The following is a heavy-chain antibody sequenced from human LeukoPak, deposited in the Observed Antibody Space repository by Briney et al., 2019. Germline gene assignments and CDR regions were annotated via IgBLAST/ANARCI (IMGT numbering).Heavy chain of an antibody. J-gene: IGHJ5*02. CDR1: GGTINFGAYS. CDR3: ARGFFDRGNPGSWFDP. Sequence: SETLSLTCTVSGGTINFGAYSWNWIRRPPGKGLEWIGYIYHTGNTYYNPSLKSRVTISVDRSKNQFSLRLTSVTAADTAVYYCARGFFDRGNPGSWFDPWGQGTLVTVSS. CDR2: IYHTGNT. V-gene: IGHV4-30-2*01. D-gene: IGHD3-10*01.